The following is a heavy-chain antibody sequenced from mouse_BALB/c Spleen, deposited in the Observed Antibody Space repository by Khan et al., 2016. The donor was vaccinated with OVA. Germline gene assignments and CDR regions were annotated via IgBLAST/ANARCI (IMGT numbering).Heavy chain of an antibody. V-gene: IGHV1S22*01. CDR3: TRWGYFAMDY. Sequence: LQQPGSELVRPGASVKLSCKASGYTFTSYWMHWVKQRPGQGLEWIGNIYPGSGSTKYDEKFKSKATLTVDTSSSTAYMQLSSLTSEDSAVYYCTRWGYFAMDYWGQGTSVTVSS. J-gene: IGHJ4*01. CDR1: GYTFTSYW. CDR2: IYPGSGST.